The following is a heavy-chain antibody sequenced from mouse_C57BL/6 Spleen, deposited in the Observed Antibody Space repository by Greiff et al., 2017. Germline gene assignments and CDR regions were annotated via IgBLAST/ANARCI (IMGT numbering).Heavy chain of an antibody. CDR2: FFPGSGSI. J-gene: IGHJ3*01. CDR1: GYTFTAYT. CDR3: ARHEGEEAWFAY. Sequence: VQLQQFGAELVKPGASVKLSCKASGYTFTAYTIHWVKQRSGQGLEWIGWFFPGSGSIKYNEKFKDKATLTADKSSSTVYMELSRLTSEDAAVYFCARHEGEEAWFAYWGQGTLVTVSA. V-gene: IGHV1-62-2*01.